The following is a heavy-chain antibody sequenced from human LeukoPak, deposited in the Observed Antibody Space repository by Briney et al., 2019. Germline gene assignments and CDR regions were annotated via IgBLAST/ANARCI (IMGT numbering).Heavy chain of an antibody. D-gene: IGHD2-2*01. V-gene: IGHV3-33*01. CDR2: IWYDGSNK. Sequence: PGRSLRLSCAASGFTFSSYGMHWVRQAPGKGPEWVAVIWYDGSNKYYADSVKGRFTISRDNSKNTLYLQMNSLRAEDTAVYYFASDLILCQQPYDFNCWGRGPLVSVSS. CDR3: ASDLILCQQPYDFNC. CDR1: GFTFSSYG. J-gene: IGHJ4*02.